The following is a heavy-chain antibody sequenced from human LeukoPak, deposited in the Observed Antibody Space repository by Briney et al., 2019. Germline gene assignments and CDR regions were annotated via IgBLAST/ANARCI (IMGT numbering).Heavy chain of an antibody. CDR1: DGSISGYY. V-gene: IGHV4-4*07. CDR2: MYTSGST. Sequence: SETLSLTCTVSDGSISGYYWNWFRQPAGKGLEWIGRMYTSGSTNYNPSLKSRVTMSVGTSKNQFSLKLSSVTAADTAVYYCGRAASGYYAGYYYYYMDVWGKGTTVTASS. CDR3: GRAASGYYAGYYYYYMDV. J-gene: IGHJ6*03. D-gene: IGHD3-3*01.